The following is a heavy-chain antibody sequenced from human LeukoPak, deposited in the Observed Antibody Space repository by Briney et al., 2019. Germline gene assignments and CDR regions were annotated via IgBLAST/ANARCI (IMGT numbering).Heavy chain of an antibody. CDR2: LRGNGDNT. CDR1: GFTFSKFA. V-gene: IGHV3-23*01. Sequence: PGGSLRLSCATSGFTFSKFAMSWVRQAPGKGLEWVSALRGNGDNTLYADSVRGRFTISRDNFMNTLHLLMNSLTADDTAVYYCVKGRGMDVWGQGTTVTVSS. CDR3: VKGRGMDV. J-gene: IGHJ6*02.